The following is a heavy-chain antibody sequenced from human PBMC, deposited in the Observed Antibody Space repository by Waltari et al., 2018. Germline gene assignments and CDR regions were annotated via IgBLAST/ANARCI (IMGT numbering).Heavy chain of an antibody. D-gene: IGHD4-17*01. CDR2: VKQDGSEK. CDR1: TFTFRAFW. CDR3: ARDRLGYGDYDY. Sequence: EVHLVESGGGLVQPGGSLRLSCAASTFTFRAFWMSWVRQAPGKGLGWGANVKQDGSEKYYMDAVEGRFTISRDNAKNSVYLQMNSLRVEDTAVYYCARDRLGYGDYDYWGQGTLVTVSS. J-gene: IGHJ4*02. V-gene: IGHV3-7*01.